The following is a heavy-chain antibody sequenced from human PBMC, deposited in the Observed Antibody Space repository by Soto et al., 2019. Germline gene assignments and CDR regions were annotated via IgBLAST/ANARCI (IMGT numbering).Heavy chain of an antibody. CDR2: IYYSGIT. CDR1: GGSISSSSYY. D-gene: IGHD2-15*01. V-gene: IGHV4-39*01. CDR3: SRHPDCTGGSCYTPLYYFDY. J-gene: IGHJ4*02. Sequence: QLQLQESGPGLVKPSETLSLTCTVSGGSISSSSYYWGWIRQPPGKGLEWIGSIYYSGITYYNPSPKSRSTISGNTVQNPVSLRLSSGAAADTAVYFCSRHPDCTGGSCYTPLYYFDYWGQGTLVTVSS.